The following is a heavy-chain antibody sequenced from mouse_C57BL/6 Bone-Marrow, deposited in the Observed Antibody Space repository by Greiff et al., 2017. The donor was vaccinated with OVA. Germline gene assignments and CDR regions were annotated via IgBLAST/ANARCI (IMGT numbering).Heavy chain of an antibody. D-gene: IGHD1-1*01. J-gene: IGHJ1*03. CDR2: IYPNNGGT. Sequence: EVQLQQSGPELVKPGASVKIPCKASGYTFTDYNMDWVKQSHGKSLEWIGDIYPNNGGTIYNQKFKGKATLTVDKSSSTAYMELRSLTSEDTAVYYCARRYYYGSSSWYFDVWGTGTTVTVSS. V-gene: IGHV1-18*01. CDR3: ARRYYYGSSSWYFDV. CDR1: GYTFTDYN.